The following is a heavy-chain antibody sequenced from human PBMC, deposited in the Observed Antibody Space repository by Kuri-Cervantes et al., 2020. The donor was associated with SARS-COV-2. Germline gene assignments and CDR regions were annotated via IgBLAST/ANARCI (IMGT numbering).Heavy chain of an antibody. D-gene: IGHD6-6*01. CDR3: ARGVAARPNYYYYGMDV. CDR2: IDPSDSYT. CDR1: GYSFTSYW. Sequence: GESLKISCKGSGYSFTSYWISWVRQMPGKGLEWMGRIDPSDSYTNYSPSFQGHVTISADKSISTAYLQWSSLKASDTAMYYCARGVAARPNYYYYGMDVWGQGTTVTVSS. J-gene: IGHJ6*02. V-gene: IGHV5-10-1*01.